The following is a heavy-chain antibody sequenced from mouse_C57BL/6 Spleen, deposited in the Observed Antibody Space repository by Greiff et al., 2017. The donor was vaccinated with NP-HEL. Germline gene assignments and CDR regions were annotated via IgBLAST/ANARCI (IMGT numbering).Heavy chain of an antibody. D-gene: IGHD1-1*01. CDR1: GFTFSDYG. CDR3: ARPGLYGSSYGWFAY. J-gene: IGHJ3*01. V-gene: IGHV5-17*01. CDR2: ISSGSSTI. Sequence: EVKLQESGGGLVKPGGSLKLSCAASGFTFSDYGMHWVRQAPEKGLEWVAYISSGSSTIYYADTVKGRFTISRDNAKNTLFLQMTSLRSEDTAMYYCARPGLYGSSYGWFAYWGQGTLVTVSA.